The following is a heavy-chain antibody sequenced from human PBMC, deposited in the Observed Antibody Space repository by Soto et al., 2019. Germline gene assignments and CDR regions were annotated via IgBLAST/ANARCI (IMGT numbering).Heavy chain of an antibody. V-gene: IGHV4-4*02. CDR2: IYHSGST. CDR1: GGSISSSNW. J-gene: IGHJ6*02. Sequence: QVQLQESGPGLVKPSGTLSLTCAVSGGSISSSNWWSWVRQPPGKGLEWIGEIYHSGSTNYNPSLKSRVTISVDKSKNQFSLKXXXXTXXXXAXXXXXXXXXXXXGMDVWGQGTTVTVSS. CDR3: XXXXXXXXGMDV.